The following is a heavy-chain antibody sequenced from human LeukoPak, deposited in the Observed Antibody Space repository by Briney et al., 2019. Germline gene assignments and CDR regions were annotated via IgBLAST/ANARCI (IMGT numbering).Heavy chain of an antibody. V-gene: IGHV3-7*01. Sequence: GGSLRLSCAASGFTFSSYWMSWVRQAPGKGLEWVANIKKDGSEKYYVDSVKGRFTISRDNAKNSLYLQMNSLRAEDTAVYYCARVSSTGDLYMDVWGKGTTVTVSS. CDR2: IKKDGSEK. CDR3: ARVSSTGDLYMDV. D-gene: IGHD7-27*01. CDR1: GFTFSSYW. J-gene: IGHJ6*03.